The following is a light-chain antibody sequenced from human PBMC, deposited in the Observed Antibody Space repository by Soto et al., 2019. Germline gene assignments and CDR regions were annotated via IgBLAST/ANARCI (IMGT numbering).Light chain of an antibody. CDR1: NSDVGGYNY. J-gene: IGLJ3*02. CDR2: EVS. CDR3: SSYTTSTTWV. V-gene: IGLV2-14*01. Sequence: QSVLTQPASVSGSPGQSIAISCTGTNSDVGGYNYVSWYQHHPGKAPKLMIYEVSNRPSGVSNRFSGSKSGNTASLTISGLQAEDEADYYCSSYTTSTTWVFGRGTKLTVL.